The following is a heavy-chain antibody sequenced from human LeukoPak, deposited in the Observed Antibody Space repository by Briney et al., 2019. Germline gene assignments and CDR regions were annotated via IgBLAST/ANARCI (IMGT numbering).Heavy chain of an antibody. D-gene: IGHD3-22*01. CDR1: GYTFTSYY. CDR2: INPSGGST. V-gene: IGHV1-46*01. CDR3: ARDYYDSSGYYYFAVY. J-gene: IGHJ4*02. Sequence: ASVKVSCKASGYTFTSYYMHWVRQAPGQGLEWMGIINPSGGSTSYAQKFQGRVTVTRDMSTSTVYMELSSLRSEDTAVYYCARDYYDSSGYYYFAVYWGQGTLVTVSS.